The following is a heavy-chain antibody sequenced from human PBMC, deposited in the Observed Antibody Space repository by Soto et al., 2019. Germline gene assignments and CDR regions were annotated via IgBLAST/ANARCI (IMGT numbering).Heavy chain of an antibody. CDR1: GDSFSTYQ. J-gene: IGHJ5*02. CDR3: AKIYDLWSGSNWCYP. Sequence: QVQLQESGPGLVRPSETLSLTCTVSGDSFSTYQWSWIRQPPGKGLEWIGYINDCGITSYNPSLKSPVTISVDTSKNQFSLKLNSVTAADTAVYYCAKIYDLWSGSNWCYPWGQGALVTVSS. V-gene: IGHV4-59*01. D-gene: IGHD3-3*01. CDR2: INDCGIT.